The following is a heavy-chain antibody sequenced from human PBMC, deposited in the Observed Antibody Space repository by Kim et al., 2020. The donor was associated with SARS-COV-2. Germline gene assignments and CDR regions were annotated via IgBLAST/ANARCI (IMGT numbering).Heavy chain of an antibody. Sequence: GGSLRLSCAASGFTFSSYGMHWVRQAPGKGLEWVAAISYDGSNKYYADSVKGRFTISRDNSKNTLYLQMNSLRAEDTAVYYCAKDGGGWLQNPWGQGTLVTVSS. V-gene: IGHV3-30*18. D-gene: IGHD5-12*01. CDR2: ISYDGSNK. J-gene: IGHJ4*02. CDR1: GFTFSSYG. CDR3: AKDGGGWLQNP.